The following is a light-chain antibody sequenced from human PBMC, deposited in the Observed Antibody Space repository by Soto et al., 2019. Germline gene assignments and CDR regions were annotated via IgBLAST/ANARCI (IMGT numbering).Light chain of an antibody. CDR1: SSNIGAGYD. CDR3: QSYDSSLSGWV. CDR2: GNS. Sequence: QSVRTQPPSESGAPGQRVTISCTGSSSNIGAGYDVHWYQQLPGTAPKLLIYGNSNRPSGVPDRFSGSKSGTSASLAITGLQAEDEAHYYCQSYDSSLSGWVFGGGTKLTLL. V-gene: IGLV1-40*01. J-gene: IGLJ3*02.